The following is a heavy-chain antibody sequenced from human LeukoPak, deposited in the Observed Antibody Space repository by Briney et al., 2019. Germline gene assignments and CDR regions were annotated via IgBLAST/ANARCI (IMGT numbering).Heavy chain of an antibody. J-gene: IGHJ4*02. D-gene: IGHD5-12*01. CDR3: ARDRGMEGYSAYPEEDY. Sequence: SQTLSLTCTVSGGSISSGGYYWSWIRQLPGKGLEWIGYIYYTGSTYYNPSLKSRVTISVDTSKNQFSLNLRSVTAADTAVYYCARDRGMEGYSAYPEEDYWGQGTLVTVSS. CDR2: IYYTGST. CDR1: GGSISSGGYY. V-gene: IGHV4-31*03.